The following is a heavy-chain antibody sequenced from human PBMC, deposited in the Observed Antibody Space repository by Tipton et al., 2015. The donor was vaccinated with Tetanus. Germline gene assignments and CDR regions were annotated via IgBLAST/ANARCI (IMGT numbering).Heavy chain of an antibody. V-gene: IGHV4-4*07. CDR1: GGSISSYY. CDR2: IYTSGST. D-gene: IGHD3-9*01. J-gene: IGHJ6*02. Sequence: TLSLTCTVSGGSISSYYWSWIRQPAGKGLEWIGRIYTSGSTNYNPSLKSRVTTSVDTSKNQFSLKLSSVTAADTAVYYCAKMGGYDILSGHYYYYGMDVWGQGTTVTVSS. CDR3: AKMGGYDILSGHYYYYGMDV.